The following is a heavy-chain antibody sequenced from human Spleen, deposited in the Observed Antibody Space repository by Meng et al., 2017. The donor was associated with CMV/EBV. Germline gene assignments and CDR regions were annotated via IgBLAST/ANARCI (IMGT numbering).Heavy chain of an antibody. CDR1: GGSFSGYY. V-gene: IGHV4-34*01. CDR3: ARGRQQLGRYFDY. D-gene: IGHD6-13*01. CDR2: INHSGST. J-gene: IGHJ4*02. Sequence: VQLQQGGGGLLKPSETLSLTRAVYGGSFSGYYWSWIRQPPGKGLEWIGEINHSGSTNYNPSLKSRVTISVDTSKNQFSLKLSSVTAADTAVYYCARGRQQLGRYFDYWGQGTLVTVSS.